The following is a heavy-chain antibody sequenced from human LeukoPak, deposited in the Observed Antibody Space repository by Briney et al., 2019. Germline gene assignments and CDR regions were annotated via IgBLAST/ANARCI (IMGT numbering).Heavy chain of an antibody. D-gene: IGHD3-16*02. CDR2: INHSGST. CDR1: GGSISSYY. J-gene: IGHJ4*02. CDR3: ARMRGDYDYVWGSYRYSFSLDY. V-gene: IGHV4-34*01. Sequence: SETLSLTCTVSGGSISSYYWSWIRQPPGKGLEWIGEINHSGSTNYNPSLKSRVTISVDTSKNQFSLKLSSVTAADTAVYYCARMRGDYDYVWGSYRYSFSLDYWGQGTLVTVSS.